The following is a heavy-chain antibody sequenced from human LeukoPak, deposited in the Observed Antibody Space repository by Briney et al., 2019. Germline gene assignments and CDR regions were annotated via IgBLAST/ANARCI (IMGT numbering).Heavy chain of an antibody. Sequence: GGSLRLSCSASGFTFKIYSMHWVRQAPGKGLEYVSAINTDGNTTYYADSVKGRFTISRDNSKNTLYLQMSSMRTEHTAVYYCVKGMTTVATVLDFWGQGTLVTVSS. CDR1: GFTFKIYS. J-gene: IGHJ4*02. D-gene: IGHD4-23*01. CDR3: VKGMTTVATVLDF. V-gene: IGHV3-64D*09. CDR2: INTDGNTT.